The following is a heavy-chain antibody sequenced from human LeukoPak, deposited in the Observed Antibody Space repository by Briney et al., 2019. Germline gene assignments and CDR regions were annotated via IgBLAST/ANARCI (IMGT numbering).Heavy chain of an antibody. CDR2: FDPEDGET. CDR3: ATELRFLEWSTTPHWFDP. CDR1: GYTLTELS. V-gene: IGHV1-24*01. J-gene: IGHJ5*02. D-gene: IGHD3-3*01. Sequence: GASVKVSCKVSGYTLTELSMHWVRQAPGKGLEWMGGFDPEDGETIYAQKFQGRVTMTEDTSTDTAYMELSSLRSEDTAVYYCATELRFLEWSTTPHWFDPWGQGTLVIVSS.